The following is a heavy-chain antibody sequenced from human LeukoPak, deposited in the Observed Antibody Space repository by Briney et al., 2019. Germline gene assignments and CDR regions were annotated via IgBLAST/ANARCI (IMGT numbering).Heavy chain of an antibody. CDR1: GGSISSSSYY. J-gene: IGHJ6*02. V-gene: IGHV4-39*07. Sequence: PSETLSLTCTVSGGSISSSSYYWGWIRQPPGKGLEWIGSIYYSGSTYYNPSLKSRVTISVDTSKNQFSLKLSSVTAADTAVYYCARGDRGVINGMDVWGQGTTVTVSS. CDR3: ARGDRGVINGMDV. D-gene: IGHD3-10*01. CDR2: IYYSGST.